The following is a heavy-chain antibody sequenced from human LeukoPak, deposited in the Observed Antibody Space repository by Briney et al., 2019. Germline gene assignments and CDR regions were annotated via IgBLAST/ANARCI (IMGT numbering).Heavy chain of an antibody. CDR2: INTNTGNP. CDR3: ARDGLPGRYYYDSSGYYYEPPTNFDY. CDR1: GYTFTSYA. D-gene: IGHD3-22*01. V-gene: IGHV7-4-1*02. J-gene: IGHJ4*02. Sequence: GASVKVSCKASGYTFTSYAMNWVRQAPGQGLEWMGWINTNTGNPTYAQGLTGRFVFSLDTSVSTAYLQISSLKAEDTAVYYCARDGLPGRYYYDSSGYYYEPPTNFDYWGQGTLVTVSS.